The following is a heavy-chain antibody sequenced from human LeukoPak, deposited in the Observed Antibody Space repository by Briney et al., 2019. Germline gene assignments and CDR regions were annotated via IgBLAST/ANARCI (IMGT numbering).Heavy chain of an antibody. J-gene: IGHJ3*02. CDR2: ISGSGGST. CDR3: AKHFYGSGSYYWAFDI. Sequence: GGSLRLSCAASGFTFSSYAMSWVRQAPGKGLEWVSAISGSGGSTYYADSVRGRFTISRDNSKNTLYLQMNSLRAKDTAVYYCAKHFYGSGSYYWAFDIWGQGTMVTVSS. V-gene: IGHV3-23*01. D-gene: IGHD3-10*01. CDR1: GFTFSSYA.